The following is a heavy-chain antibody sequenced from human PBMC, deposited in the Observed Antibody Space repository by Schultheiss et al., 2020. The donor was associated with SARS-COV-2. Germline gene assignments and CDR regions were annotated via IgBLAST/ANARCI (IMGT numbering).Heavy chain of an antibody. V-gene: IGHV4-59*12. CDR1: GGSISSYY. CDR3: ARGQFNDSGSYFDY. J-gene: IGHJ4*02. D-gene: IGHD3-22*01. Sequence: SETLSLTCTVSGGSISSYYWSWIRQPPGKGLEWIGYIYYSGSTNYNPSLMSRVTISVDTSKNQFSLKLSSVTAADTAVYYCARGQFNDSGSYFDYWGQGTLVTVSS. CDR2: IYYSGST.